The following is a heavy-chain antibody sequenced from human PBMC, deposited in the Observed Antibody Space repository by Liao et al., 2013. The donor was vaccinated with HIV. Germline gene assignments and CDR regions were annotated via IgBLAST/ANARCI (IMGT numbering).Heavy chain of an antibody. CDR1: DGSFSGYY. CDR3: ARGRAYYDFWDLNRGFDY. Sequence: QVQLQQWGAGLLKPSETLSLTCAVYDGSFSGYYWSWIRQSPGKGLEWIGEINHSGSTDYNPSLKSRVTISVDTSKNQFSLKLSSVTAADTAVFYCARGRAYYDFWDLNRGFDYWGQGTLVTVSS. V-gene: IGHV4-34*01. CDR2: INHSGST. J-gene: IGHJ4*02. D-gene: IGHD3-3*01.